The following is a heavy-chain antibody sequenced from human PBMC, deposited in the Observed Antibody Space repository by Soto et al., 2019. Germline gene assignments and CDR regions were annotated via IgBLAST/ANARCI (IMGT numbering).Heavy chain of an antibody. V-gene: IGHV4-39*01. J-gene: IGHJ4*02. CDR2: IQYRGST. CDR1: DDSITSGAYY. CDR3: AGVFWFGDLLFDY. D-gene: IGHD3-10*01. Sequence: SETLSLTCTVSDDSITSGAYYWGLIRQPPGKGLEWIGTIQYRGSTYYNPSLKSRVTMSLDTSKNQYSLRLSSVTAADTAVYFCAGVFWFGDLLFDYWGPGTLVTAPQ.